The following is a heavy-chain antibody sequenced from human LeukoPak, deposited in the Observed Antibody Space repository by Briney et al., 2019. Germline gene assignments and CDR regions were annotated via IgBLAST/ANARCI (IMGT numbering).Heavy chain of an antibody. CDR3: ATTPIYCSGGSCDYSYYYYGMDV. Sequence: GGSLRLSCAASDLSFNGNSMIWVRQAPGKGLEWVSSISSSSTYIYYADSVKGRFTISRDNAKNSLYLQLNSLRAEDTAVYYCATTPIYCSGGSCDYSYYYYGMDVWGQGTTVTVSS. CDR1: DLSFNGNS. CDR2: ISSSSTYI. V-gene: IGHV3-21*06. D-gene: IGHD2-15*01. J-gene: IGHJ6*02.